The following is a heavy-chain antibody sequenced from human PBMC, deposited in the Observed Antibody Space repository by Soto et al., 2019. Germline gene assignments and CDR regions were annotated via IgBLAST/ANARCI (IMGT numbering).Heavy chain of an antibody. CDR2: INPKTGDT. CDR3: VRCGSMTVAATLKTPFDI. J-gene: IGHJ3*02. Sequence: QVQLVQSGAEVKKTGASMKVSCKASGYIFTGHFMHWVRLAPGQGLEWMGWINPKTGDTGYAQKFQGRVTLTRDTSINTAYMDLNSLISDDTAVYYCVRCGSMTVAATLKTPFDIWGQGTMVTVSS. V-gene: IGHV1-2*02. D-gene: IGHD6-19*01. CDR1: GYIFTGHF.